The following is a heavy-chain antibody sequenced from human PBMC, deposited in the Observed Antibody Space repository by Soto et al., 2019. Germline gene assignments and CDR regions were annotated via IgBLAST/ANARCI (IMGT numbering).Heavy chain of an antibody. J-gene: IGHJ4*02. D-gene: IGHD5-18*01. V-gene: IGHV2-5*02. CDR1: GFSLSTSGVG. CDR2: IYWDDDK. CDR3: AHRRRGGYSYASCNFDY. Sequence: QITLKESGPTLVKPTQTLTLTCTFSGFSLSTSGVGVGWIRQPPGKALEWLALIYWDDDKRYSPSLKSRVTITKDTSKNQVVLTMTNMDPVDTATYYCAHRRRGGYSYASCNFDYWGQGTLVTVSS.